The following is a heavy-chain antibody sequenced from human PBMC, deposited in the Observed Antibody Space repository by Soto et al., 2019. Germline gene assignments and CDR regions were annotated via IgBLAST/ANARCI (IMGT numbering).Heavy chain of an antibody. J-gene: IGHJ4*02. D-gene: IGHD3-22*01. V-gene: IGHV4-30-4*01. CDR3: ARGSYYYDSGGYYHY. Sequence: QVQLQESGPGLVKPSQTLSLTCTVSGGSISSGDYYWSWIRQPPGKGLEWIGYIYYSGSTYYNPSLKSRVTISVDTSKNQFALKLSSVTAADTAVYYCARGSYYYDSGGYYHYWGQGTLVTVSS. CDR2: IYYSGST. CDR1: GGSISSGDYY.